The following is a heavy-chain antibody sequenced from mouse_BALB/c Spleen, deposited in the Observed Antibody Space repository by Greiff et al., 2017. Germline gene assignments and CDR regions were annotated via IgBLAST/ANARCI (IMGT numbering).Heavy chain of an antibody. V-gene: IGHV5-6*01. Sequence: EVQLVESGGDLVKPGGSLKLSCAASGFTFSSYGMSWVRQTPDKRLEWVATISSGGSYTYYPDSVKGRFTISRDNAKNTLYLQMSSLKSEDTAMYYCARQRYYYGSSVYFDYWGQGTTLTVSS. J-gene: IGHJ2*01. CDR2: ISSGGSYT. CDR3: ARQRYYYGSSVYFDY. D-gene: IGHD1-1*01. CDR1: GFTFSSYG.